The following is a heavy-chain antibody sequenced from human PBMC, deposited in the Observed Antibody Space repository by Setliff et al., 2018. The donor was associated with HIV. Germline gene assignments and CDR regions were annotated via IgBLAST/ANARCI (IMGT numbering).Heavy chain of an antibody. J-gene: IGHJ4*02. CDR1: GGSISSGTYY. CDR2: MYYTGNT. V-gene: IGHV4-61*10. Sequence: SETLSLTCTVSGGSISSGTYYWSWIRQPAGKGLEWIGRMYYTGNTDYNPSLKSRAIMSIDRSRNQFSLKVHSVTAADTAVYYCARSIYGSGTYPLDIWGQGILVTVSS. D-gene: IGHD3-10*01. CDR3: ARSIYGSGTYPLDI.